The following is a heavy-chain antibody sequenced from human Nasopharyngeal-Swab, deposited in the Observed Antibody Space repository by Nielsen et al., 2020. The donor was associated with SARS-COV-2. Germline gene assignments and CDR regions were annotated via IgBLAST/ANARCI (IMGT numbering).Heavy chain of an antibody. V-gene: IGHV3-33*01. CDR2: IWYDRSNK. Sequence: GGSLRLSCAASGFTFSSYGMHWVRQAPGKGLEWVAVIWYDRSNKYYADSVKGRLTISRDNSKNTLYLQMNSLRAEDTAVYYCARDNWQWLVPEYYMDVWGKGTTVTVSS. CDR1: GFTFSSYG. D-gene: IGHD6-19*01. J-gene: IGHJ6*03. CDR3: ARDNWQWLVPEYYMDV.